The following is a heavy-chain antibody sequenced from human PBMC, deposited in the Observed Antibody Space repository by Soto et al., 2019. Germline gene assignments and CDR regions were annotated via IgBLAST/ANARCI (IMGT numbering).Heavy chain of an antibody. J-gene: IGHJ4*02. Sequence: QVQLVQSGAEVKKPGASVKLSCKTSGYTFTNYYIHWVRQAPGQGLEWMGMIHPSAGSTTYAQKFQCRVTMTKDTSTSTVYMELSRLRSDDTAVFYCARGYTPYYDSSGYYYGEDYWGQGALVTVSS. CDR3: ARGYTPYYDSSGYYYGEDY. V-gene: IGHV1-46*01. D-gene: IGHD3-22*01. CDR1: GYTFTNYY. CDR2: IHPSAGST.